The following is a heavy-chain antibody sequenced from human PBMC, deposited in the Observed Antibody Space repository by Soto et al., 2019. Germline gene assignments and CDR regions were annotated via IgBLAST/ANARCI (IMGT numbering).Heavy chain of an antibody. J-gene: IGHJ4*02. V-gene: IGHV3-15*01. Sequence: EVQLVESGGGLVKPGGSLRLSCAASGFTFSNAWMSWVRQAPGTGLEWVGRIKSKTDGGTTDYAAPVKGRFTISRDDSKNTLYLQMNSLRTADTAVYYCPTAPEDCSGGSCWGYWGQGILVTVSS. D-gene: IGHD2-15*01. CDR2: IKSKTDGGTT. CDR1: GFTFSNAW. CDR3: PTAPEDCSGGSCWGY.